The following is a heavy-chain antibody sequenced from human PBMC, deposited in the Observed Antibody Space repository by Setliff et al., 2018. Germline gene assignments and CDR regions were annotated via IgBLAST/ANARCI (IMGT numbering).Heavy chain of an antibody. CDR2: IYHNGNT. D-gene: IGHD7-27*01. CDR1: GGSISPYF. CDR3: ARVTNWGLDLRFDP. J-gene: IGHJ5*02. Sequence: SETLSLTCTVSGGSISPYFWSWIRQSPGKGLEWIGYIYHNGNTNFNPSLKSRVTMSVDTSKNQFALNLTSVTAADTAVYYCARVTNWGLDLRFDPWGQGILVTVSS. V-gene: IGHV4-59*01.